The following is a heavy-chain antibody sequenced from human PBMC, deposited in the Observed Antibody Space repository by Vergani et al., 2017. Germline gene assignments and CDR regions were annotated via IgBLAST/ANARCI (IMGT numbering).Heavy chain of an antibody. D-gene: IGHD3-22*01. CDR3: ARDYYDTSGYSWFDP. J-gene: IGHJ5*02. CDR2: LCPSGST. V-gene: IGHV4-4*07. Sequence: QVQMQESGPGLVKTSETLSLTCSASGTPISYCCWSWLRQPAGKGLEWIGRLCPSGSTNYKPSIKSRVTMSIDTSKNQFSLKLTSVTAADTAVYYCARDYYDTSGYSWFDPWGQGTLVTVSS. CDR1: GTPISYCC.